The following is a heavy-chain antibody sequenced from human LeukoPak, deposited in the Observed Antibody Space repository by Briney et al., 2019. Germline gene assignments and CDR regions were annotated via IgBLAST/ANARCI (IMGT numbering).Heavy chain of an antibody. CDR1: GFTFSSYE. CDR3: AREAFTMVRGVEVYGMDV. Sequence: GGSLRLSCAASGFTFSSYEMNWVRQAPGKGLXXXXXXXXSGSTIYYADSVKGRFTISRDNAKNSLYLQMNSLRAEDTAVYYCAREAFTMVRGVEVYGMDVWGKGTTVTVSS. D-gene: IGHD3-10*01. V-gene: IGHV3-48*03. CDR2: XXXSGSTI. J-gene: IGHJ6*04.